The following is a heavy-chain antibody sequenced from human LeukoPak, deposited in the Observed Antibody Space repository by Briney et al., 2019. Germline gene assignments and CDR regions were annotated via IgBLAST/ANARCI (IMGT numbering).Heavy chain of an antibody. V-gene: IGHV4-59*01. D-gene: IGHD3-3*01. Sequence: SETLSLTCTVSGGSISSYYWSWIRQPPGKGLEGIGYIYYSGSTNYNPSLKSRVTISVDTSKNQFSLKLSSVTAADTAVYYCARGVETTYYVSPPLDANYFDYWGQGTLVTVSS. CDR3: ARGVETTYYVSPPLDANYFDY. J-gene: IGHJ4*02. CDR2: IYYSGST. CDR1: GGSISSYY.